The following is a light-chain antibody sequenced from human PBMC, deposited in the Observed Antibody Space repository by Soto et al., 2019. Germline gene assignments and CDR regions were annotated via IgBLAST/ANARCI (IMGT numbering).Light chain of an antibody. J-gene: IGKJ4*01. CDR1: QSVSSS. CDR2: GAS. Sequence: ENVLTQSPATLSLSPGERATLSCRASQSVSSSLAWYQQKPGQPPRLLIYGASNRATGIPARFSGSGSGTDFTLTISSLEPEDFAVYYCQQRSNWPLTFGGGTKVDIK. CDR3: QQRSNWPLT. V-gene: IGKV3-11*01.